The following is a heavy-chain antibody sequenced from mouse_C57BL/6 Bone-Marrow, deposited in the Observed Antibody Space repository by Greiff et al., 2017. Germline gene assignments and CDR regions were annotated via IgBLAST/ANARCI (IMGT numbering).Heavy chain of an antibody. V-gene: IGHV1-64*01. CDR2: IHPNSGST. D-gene: IGHD6-1*01. Sequence: VQLQQSGAELVKPGASVKLSCKASGYTFTSYWMHWVKPRPGQGLEWIGMIHPNSGSTKYTEKFKSKATLTVDKSSSTAYMQLRSLTSEDSAVYSCASGGAFFDVWGTGTTVTVSS. J-gene: IGHJ1*03. CDR3: ASGGAFFDV. CDR1: GYTFTSYW.